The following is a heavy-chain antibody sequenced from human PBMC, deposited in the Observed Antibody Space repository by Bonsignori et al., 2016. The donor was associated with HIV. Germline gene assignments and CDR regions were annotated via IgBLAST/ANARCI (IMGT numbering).Heavy chain of an antibody. Sequence: VQVVQSGAEVKKPGATVKISCKVSGYTFTGLQHAPGCNRPLEKGLSGWELLIPEDGETIYAEKFQGRITITADTSTDTTYMELSSLVSEDTAVYYCATVGSLTSPPWGRGNP. CDR3: ATVGSLTSPP. CDR1: GYTFTGLQ. CDR2: LIPEDGET. J-gene: IGHJ5*02. V-gene: IGHV1-69-2*01. D-gene: IGHD2/OR15-2a*01.